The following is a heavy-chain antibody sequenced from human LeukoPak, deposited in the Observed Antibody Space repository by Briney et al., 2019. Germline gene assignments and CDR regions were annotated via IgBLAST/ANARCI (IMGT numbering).Heavy chain of an antibody. J-gene: IGHJ5*02. CDR2: IYHSGST. V-gene: IGHV4-30-2*01. CDR3: ARRFDCSGGSCYWFDP. CDR1: GGSISSGGYS. D-gene: IGHD2-15*01. Sequence: SETLSLTCAVSGGSISSGGYSWSWIRQPPGKGLEWIWYIYHSGSTYYNPSLKSRVTISVDRSKNQFSLKLSSVTAADTAVYYCARRFDCSGGSCYWFDPWGQGTLVTVSS.